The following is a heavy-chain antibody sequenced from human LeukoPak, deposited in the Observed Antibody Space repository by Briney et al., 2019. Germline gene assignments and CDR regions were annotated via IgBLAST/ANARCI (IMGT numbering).Heavy chain of an antibody. V-gene: IGHV4-59*01. CDR1: GGSISSYY. Sequence: SETLSLTCTVSGGSISSYYWSWTRQPPGKGLEWIGYIYYSGSTNYNPSLKSRVTISVDTSKNQFSLKLSSVTAADTAVYYCARGQNYCSSTSCYGIDYWGQGTLVTVSS. CDR2: IYYSGST. D-gene: IGHD2-2*01. CDR3: ARGQNYCSSTSCYGIDY. J-gene: IGHJ4*02.